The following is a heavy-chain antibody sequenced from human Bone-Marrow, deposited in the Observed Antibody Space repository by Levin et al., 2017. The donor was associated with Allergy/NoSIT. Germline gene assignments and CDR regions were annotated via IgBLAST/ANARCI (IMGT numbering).Heavy chain of an antibody. J-gene: IGHJ6*02. CDR3: VRGSSRSFSGYYHPMDV. CDR1: GFTFSDHY. Sequence: PGGSLRLSCAASGFTFSDHYMDWVRQAPGKGLEWVGRIKDRANSYTTIYAASVRGRFTISRDDSKNSLYLQMNSLKSEDTAVYYCVRGSSRSFSGYYHPMDVWGQGTTVTVSS. V-gene: IGHV3-72*01. CDR2: IKDRANSYTT. D-gene: IGHD3-10*01.